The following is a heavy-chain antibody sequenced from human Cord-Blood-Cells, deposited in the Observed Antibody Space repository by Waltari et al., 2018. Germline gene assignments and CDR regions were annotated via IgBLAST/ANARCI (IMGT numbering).Heavy chain of an antibody. V-gene: IGHV1-69*01. CDR3: ASPVDIVATAFDY. D-gene: IGHD5-12*01. Sequence: QVQLVQSGAEVKKPGSSVKVSCKASGGTFSSYAISWVRQAPGQGLEWMGGIIPIFGTANYAQKFQGRDTMTADESTSTAYMELSSLRSEDTAVYYCASPVDIVATAFDYWGQGTLVTVSS. J-gene: IGHJ4*02. CDR1: GGTFSSYA. CDR2: IIPIFGTA.